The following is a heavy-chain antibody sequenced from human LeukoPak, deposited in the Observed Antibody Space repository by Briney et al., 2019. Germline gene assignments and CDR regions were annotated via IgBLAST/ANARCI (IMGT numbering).Heavy chain of an antibody. CDR1: GFTFSSYA. J-gene: IGHJ5*02. CDR2: ISGSGGST. Sequence: TGGSLRLSCAASGFTFSSYAMSWVRQAPGKGLECVSAISGSGGSTYYADSVKGRFTISRDNSKNTLYLQMNSLRAEDTAVYYCAKGAAGGSGSYYQKNWFDPWGRGTLVTVSS. D-gene: IGHD3-10*01. V-gene: IGHV3-23*01. CDR3: AKGAAGGSGSYYQKNWFDP.